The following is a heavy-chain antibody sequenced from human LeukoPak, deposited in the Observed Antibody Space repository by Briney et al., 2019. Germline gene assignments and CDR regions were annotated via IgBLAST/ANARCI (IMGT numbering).Heavy chain of an antibody. V-gene: IGHV1-18*04. CDR1: GYTFTSYG. CDR2: ISAYNGNT. CDR3: AREAIYCSSTSCYANPYYYYGMDV. D-gene: IGHD2-2*01. Sequence: VASVKVSCKASGYTFTSYGISWVRQAPGQGLEWMGWISAYNGNTNYAQKLQGRVTMTTDTSTSTAYMELRSLRSDDTAVYYRAREAIYCSSTSCYANPYYYYGMDVWGKGTTVTVSS. J-gene: IGHJ6*04.